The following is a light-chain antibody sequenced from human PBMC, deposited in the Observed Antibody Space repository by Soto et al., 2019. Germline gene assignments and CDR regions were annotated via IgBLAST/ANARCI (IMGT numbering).Light chain of an antibody. CDR3: KHYNSYSEA. Sequence: DIQINQSPSTLSGSVGDRVTITCRASQTISSWLAWYQQKPGKAPKLLIYKAYTLKSGVQSRFSGSGSGTEFTLTIRSLQPDDFATYYCKHYNSYSEAVGQGTKVDIK. CDR1: QTISSW. J-gene: IGKJ1*01. V-gene: IGKV1-5*03. CDR2: KAY.